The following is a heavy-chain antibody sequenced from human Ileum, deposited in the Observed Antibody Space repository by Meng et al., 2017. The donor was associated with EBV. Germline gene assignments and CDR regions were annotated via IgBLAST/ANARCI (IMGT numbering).Heavy chain of an antibody. V-gene: IGHV4-30-4*01. J-gene: IGHJ4*02. CDR3: ASYEMGAGGRGF. CDR2: INYGGTT. CDR1: GGSISSGGYH. D-gene: IGHD2-15*01. Sequence: QVQLQQSGPGLVKPSQTLSLTLAVSGGSISSGGYHWSWTRQPPGKGLEWIGYINYGGTTNYNPSLKSRVTISLDASKNQLSLQLTSVTAADTAMYFCASYEMGAGGRGFWGQGTLVTVSS.